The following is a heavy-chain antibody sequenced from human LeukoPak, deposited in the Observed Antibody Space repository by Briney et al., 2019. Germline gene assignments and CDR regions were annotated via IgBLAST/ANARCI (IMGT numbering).Heavy chain of an antibody. J-gene: IGHJ5*02. CDR3: ARDVNTSSHSSQLDP. D-gene: IGHD2-2*01. Sequence: GGSLRLSCATAGFTFSTFGIHWVRQTPGKGLEWAAAIQSDGSKQYYGDSVKGRFTISRDSSKNTVYLQMNSLRDEDTAVYYCARDVNTSSHSSQLDPWGQGTLVTVSS. V-gene: IGHV3-33*01. CDR2: IQSDGSKQ. CDR1: GFTFSTFG.